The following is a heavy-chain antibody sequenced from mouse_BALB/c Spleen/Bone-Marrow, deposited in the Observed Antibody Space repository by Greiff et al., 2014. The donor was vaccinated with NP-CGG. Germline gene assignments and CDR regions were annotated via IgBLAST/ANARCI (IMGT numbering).Heavy chain of an antibody. CDR2: IRNKANGYTT. Sequence: EVQLVESGGGLVQPGGSLRLSCATSGFTFTDYYMSWVRQPPGKALEWLGFIRNKANGYTTEYSASVKGRFTISRDNSQSILYXXXXXXRAEDSATYYCAREGLTGNDYRGQGTTLTVSS. D-gene: IGHD4-1*01. CDR3: AREGLTGNDY. V-gene: IGHV7-3*02. CDR1: GFTFTDYY. J-gene: IGHJ2*01.